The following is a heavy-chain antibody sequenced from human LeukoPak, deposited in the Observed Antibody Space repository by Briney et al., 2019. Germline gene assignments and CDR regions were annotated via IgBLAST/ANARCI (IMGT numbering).Heavy chain of an antibody. Sequence: GGSLRLSCAASGFTFSSYSMNWVRQAPGKGLEWVSSISSSSSYIYYADSVKGRFTISRDNAKNSLYLQMNSLRAEDTAVYYCARDRAVGATGDAFDIWGQGTMVTVSS. V-gene: IGHV3-21*01. CDR3: ARDRAVGATGDAFDI. CDR1: GFTFSSYS. J-gene: IGHJ3*02. D-gene: IGHD1-26*01. CDR2: ISSSSSYI.